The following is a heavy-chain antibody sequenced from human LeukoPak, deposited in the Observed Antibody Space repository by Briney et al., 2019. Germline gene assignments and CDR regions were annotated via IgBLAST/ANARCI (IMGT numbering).Heavy chain of an antibody. CDR3: LRSGIAVAGLFCLY. V-gene: IGHV3-7*05. J-gene: IGHJ4*02. CDR2: INQDGSEK. Sequence: GGSMTLSCAVSVFSFSNYSMTWDRQAPGKGLEWVAIINQDGSEKYYVDSVKGRFTISRDNVKNSVYLQMNSLRAEDTAVYYLLRSGIAVAGLFCLYWARETLVTVSS. D-gene: IGHD6-19*01. CDR1: VFSFSNYS.